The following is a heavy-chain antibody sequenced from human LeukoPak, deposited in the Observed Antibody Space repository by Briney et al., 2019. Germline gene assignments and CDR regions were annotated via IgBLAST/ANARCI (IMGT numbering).Heavy chain of an antibody. J-gene: IGHJ5*02. CDR2: ITYGGTT. CDR1: GGSFGGFH. CDR3: VRGRYCSSATCYDWFDP. Sequence: SETLSLTCGVYGGSFGGFHWNWIRQPPGKRLEWIGEITYGGTTNYNPSLRSRVTMSVDTSKKQFSLKLTPVTAADTAVYYCVRGRYCSSATCYDWFDPWGPGTHVSVSS. D-gene: IGHD2-2*01. V-gene: IGHV4-34*01.